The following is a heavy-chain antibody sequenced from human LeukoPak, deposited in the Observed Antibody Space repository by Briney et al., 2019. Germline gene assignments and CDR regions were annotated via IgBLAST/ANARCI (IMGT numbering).Heavy chain of an antibody. CDR3: ARIIGLWFPFDY. Sequence: SETLSLTCIVSGGSISSDSHYWGWIRQPPGKGLEWIGTMYYSGNTYYNPSLKSRVTISVDASKNQFSLRLSSVTAADPAVYFCARIIGLWFPFDYWGQGALVAVSS. D-gene: IGHD3-10*01. CDR1: GGSISSDSHY. V-gene: IGHV4-39*01. J-gene: IGHJ4*02. CDR2: MYYSGNT.